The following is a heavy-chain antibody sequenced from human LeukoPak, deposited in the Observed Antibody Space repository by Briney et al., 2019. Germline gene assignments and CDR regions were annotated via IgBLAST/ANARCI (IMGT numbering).Heavy chain of an antibody. Sequence: GGSLRLSCAASGFTFSSYAMSWDRQVPGKGLEWVSVISGSGDNTYYADSVKGRFTISRDNSKNMLYLQMNSLRAEDTAVYYCAKWKYSNSGIDDYWGQGTLVTVSS. V-gene: IGHV3-23*01. CDR3: AKWKYSNSGIDDY. CDR2: ISGSGDNT. CDR1: GFTFSSYA. J-gene: IGHJ4*02. D-gene: IGHD6-6*01.